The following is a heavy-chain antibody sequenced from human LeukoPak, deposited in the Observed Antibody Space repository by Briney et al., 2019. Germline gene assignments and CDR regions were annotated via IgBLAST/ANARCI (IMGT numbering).Heavy chain of an antibody. J-gene: IGHJ4*02. CDR1: GFTFSSYA. D-gene: IGHD3-10*01. V-gene: IGHV3-23*01. CDR2: ISGSGGST. CDR3: AKIFHYGSGRSPFDY. Sequence: GSLRLSCAASGFTFSSYAMSWVRQAPGKGLEWVSAISGSGGSTYYADSVKGRFTISRDNSKNTLYLQMNSLRAEDTAVYYCAKIFHYGSGRSPFDYWGQGTLVTVSS.